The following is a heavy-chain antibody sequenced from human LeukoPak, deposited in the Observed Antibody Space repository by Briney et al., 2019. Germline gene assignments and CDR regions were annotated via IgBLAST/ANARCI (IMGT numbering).Heavy chain of an antibody. Sequence: ASVKVSCKASGYTFTSYGISWVRQAPGQGLEWMGWISAYNGNTNYAQKLQGRVTMTTDTSTSTAYMELRSLRSDDTAVYYCARGLKPLYSYGWSFYYYMDVWGKGTTVTVSS. CDR1: GYTFTSYG. CDR2: ISAYNGNT. V-gene: IGHV1-18*01. J-gene: IGHJ6*03. D-gene: IGHD5-18*01. CDR3: ARGLKPLYSYGWSFYYYMDV.